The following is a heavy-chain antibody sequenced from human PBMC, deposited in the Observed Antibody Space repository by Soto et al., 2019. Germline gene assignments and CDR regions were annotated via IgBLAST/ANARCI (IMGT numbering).Heavy chain of an antibody. D-gene: IGHD6-13*01. Sequence: QVQLVESGGGVVQPGRSLRLSCAASGFTFSSCGMHWVRQAPGKGLEWVAVISYDGSNKYYADFVKGRFTISRDNSKNTLYLQMNSLRAEDTAVYYCAKDRSAAGNDWFDPWGQGTLVTVSS. CDR2: ISYDGSNK. CDR1: GFTFSSCG. V-gene: IGHV3-30*18. CDR3: AKDRSAAGNDWFDP. J-gene: IGHJ5*02.